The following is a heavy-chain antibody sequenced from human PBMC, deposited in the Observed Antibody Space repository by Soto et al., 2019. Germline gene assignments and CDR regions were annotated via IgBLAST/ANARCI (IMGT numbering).Heavy chain of an antibody. J-gene: IGHJ6*02. CDR1: GYTFTSYG. D-gene: IGHD4-4*01. Sequence: ASVKVSCKASGYTFTSYGISWVRQAPGQRLEWMGWISAYNGNTNYAQKLQVRVTMTTDTSTSTAYMELSSLRSEDTAVYYCARFGDYSNDYYYYGMDVWGQGTTVTVSS. V-gene: IGHV1-18*01. CDR3: ARFGDYSNDYYYYGMDV. CDR2: ISAYNGNT.